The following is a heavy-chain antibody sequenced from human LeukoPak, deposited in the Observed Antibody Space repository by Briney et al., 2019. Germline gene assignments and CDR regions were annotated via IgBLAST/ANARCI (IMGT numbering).Heavy chain of an antibody. D-gene: IGHD2-21*02. J-gene: IGHJ4*02. CDR2: IYYSGST. CDR3: ARGGYCGGDCYFYY. V-gene: IGHV4-39*07. Sequence: SETLSLTCAVSGGSISSNSYYWGWIRQPPGKGLEWIGSIYYSGSTYYNPSLKSRVTISVDTSKSQFSLKLSSVTAADTAVYYCARGGYCGGDCYFYYWGQGTLVTVSS. CDR1: GGSISSNSYY.